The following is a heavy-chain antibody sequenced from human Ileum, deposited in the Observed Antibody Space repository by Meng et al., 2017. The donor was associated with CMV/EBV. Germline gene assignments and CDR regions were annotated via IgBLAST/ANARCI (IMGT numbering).Heavy chain of an antibody. V-gene: IGHV1-2*02. J-gene: IGHJ4*02. CDR3: VTGTTGGYYFDN. CDR1: GYNFIGYY. Sequence: ASVKVSCKTSGYNFIGYYIHWVRQAPGRGLEWMGWINPKNAGTNFAQKFQGRVTMTTDTSINTAYMELSRLRSDDTAIYYCVTGTTGGYYFDNWGQGTLVTVSS. D-gene: IGHD1-20*01. CDR2: INPKNAGT.